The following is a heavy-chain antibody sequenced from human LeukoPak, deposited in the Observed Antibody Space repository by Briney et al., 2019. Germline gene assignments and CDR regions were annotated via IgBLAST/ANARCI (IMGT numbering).Heavy chain of an antibody. D-gene: IGHD3-10*01. CDR2: IYHSGST. CDR3: ARGLVTMVRGGNWFDP. CDR1: GGSISSGGYS. J-gene: IGHJ5*02. Sequence: SETLSLTCAVSGGSISSGGYSWSWIRQPPGKGLEWIGYIYHSGSTYYNPSLKSRVTISVDRSKNQFSLKLSSVTAADTAVYYCARGLVTMVRGGNWFDPWGQGTLVTVSS. V-gene: IGHV4-30-2*01.